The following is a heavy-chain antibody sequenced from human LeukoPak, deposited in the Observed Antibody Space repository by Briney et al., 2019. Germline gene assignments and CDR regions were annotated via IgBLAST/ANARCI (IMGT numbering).Heavy chain of an antibody. Sequence: SETLSLTCTVSGDSISSSNSYWGWIRQPPGKGLEWIGYIYYSGSTYYNPSLKSRVTISVDTSKNQFSLKLSSVTAADTAVYYCARVRSSWAFDIWGQGTMVTVSS. CDR3: ARVRSSWAFDI. V-gene: IGHV4-30-4*08. CDR2: IYYSGST. CDR1: GDSISSSNSY. J-gene: IGHJ3*02.